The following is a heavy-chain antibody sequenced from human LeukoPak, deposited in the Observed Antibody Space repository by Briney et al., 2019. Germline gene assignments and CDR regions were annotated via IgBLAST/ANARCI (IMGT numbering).Heavy chain of an antibody. D-gene: IGHD6-19*01. CDR2: MDYSGST. J-gene: IGHJ4*02. V-gene: IGHV4-59*08. CDR1: GGSISSYY. Sequence: PSETLSLTCAVSGGSISSYYWSWIRQSPGTRLEWIGYMDYSGSTAYNPSLKSRVTISIDTSKKQFSLELSSVTAADTAIYFCARRKRGSGGPFDYWGQGTLVTVSS. CDR3: ARRKRGSGGPFDY.